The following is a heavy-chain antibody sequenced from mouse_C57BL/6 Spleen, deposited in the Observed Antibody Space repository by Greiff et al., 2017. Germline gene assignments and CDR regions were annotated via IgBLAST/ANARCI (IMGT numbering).Heavy chain of an antibody. CDR3: ARERGPSTGTGFAY. Sequence: EVKLMESGAELVKPGASVKLSCTASGFNIKDYYMHWVKQRTEQGLEWIGRIDPEDGETKYAPKFQGKATITADTSSNTAYLQLSSLTSEDTAVYYCARERGPSTGTGFAYWGQGTLVTVSA. J-gene: IGHJ3*01. CDR1: GFNIKDYY. V-gene: IGHV14-2*01. CDR2: IDPEDGET. D-gene: IGHD4-1*02.